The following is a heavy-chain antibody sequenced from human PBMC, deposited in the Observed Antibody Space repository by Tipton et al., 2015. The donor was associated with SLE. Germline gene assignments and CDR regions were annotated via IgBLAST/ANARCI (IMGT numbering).Heavy chain of an antibody. CDR2: ISTYNGNT. CDR3: ATYSSSWHDAFDI. V-gene: IGHV1-18*01. CDR1: GYTFSKFG. D-gene: IGHD6-13*01. Sequence: QLVQSGAEVQKPGASVKVSCKASGYTFSKFGISWVRQAPGQGLEWMGCISTYNGNTNYAQKLQGRVTMTTDTSTSTAYMELRSLRSDDTAVYYCATYSSSWHDAFDICGQGTIVTVSS. J-gene: IGHJ3*02.